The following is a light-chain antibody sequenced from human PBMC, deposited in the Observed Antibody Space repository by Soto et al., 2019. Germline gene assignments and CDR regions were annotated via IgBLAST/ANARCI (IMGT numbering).Light chain of an antibody. Sequence: IEMTQSPATLSVSPGERATLSCRASQSVSSNVAWYQQKPGQAPRLIIYGASSRATGIPDRFSGSVSGTDFTLTITRLEPEDFAVFYCQQYGSSEIIFGQGTRLEIK. CDR1: QSVSSN. J-gene: IGKJ5*01. CDR3: QQYGSSEII. CDR2: GAS. V-gene: IGKV3-20*01.